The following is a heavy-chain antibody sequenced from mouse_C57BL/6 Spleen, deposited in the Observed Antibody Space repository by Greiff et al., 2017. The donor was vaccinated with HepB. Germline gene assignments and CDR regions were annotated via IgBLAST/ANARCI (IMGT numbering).Heavy chain of an antibody. J-gene: IGHJ3*01. CDR3: TRDQDSSGYVAWFAY. CDR2: ISSGGDYI. D-gene: IGHD3-2*02. V-gene: IGHV5-9-1*02. CDR1: GFTFSSYA. Sequence: EVKVEESGEGLVKPGGSLKLSCAASGFTFSSYAMSWVRQTPEKRLEWVAYISSGGDYIYYADTVKGRFTISRDNARNTLYLQMSSLKSEDTAMYYCTRDQDSSGYVAWFAYWGQGTLVTVSA.